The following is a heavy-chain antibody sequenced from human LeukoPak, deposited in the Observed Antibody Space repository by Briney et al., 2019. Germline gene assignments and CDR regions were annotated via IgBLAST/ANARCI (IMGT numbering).Heavy chain of an antibody. J-gene: IGHJ5*02. D-gene: IGHD3-10*01. CDR1: GGSISSGGYS. V-gene: IGHV4-30-2*01. CDR2: IYHSGTS. CDR3: ARYASGSYYWFDP. Sequence: SETLSLTCTVSGGSISSGGYSWSWFRQPPGKGLERIGYIYHSGTSYHSPSLQSRVTISVDRSKNQFSLKLSSVTTADTALYYCARYASGSYYWFDPWGQGTLVTVSS.